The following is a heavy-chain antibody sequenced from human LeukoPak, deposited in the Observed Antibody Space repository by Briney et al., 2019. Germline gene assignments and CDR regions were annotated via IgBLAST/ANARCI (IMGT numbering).Heavy chain of an antibody. J-gene: IGHJ4*02. D-gene: IGHD3-10*01. V-gene: IGHV3-9*01. CDR3: AREWFGELWDY. CDR1: GFTFDDYA. Sequence: GGSLRLSCAASGFTFDDYAMHWVRQAPGKGLEWVSGISWNSGSIGYADSVKGRFTISRDNAKNSLYLQMNSLRAEDTAVYYCAREWFGELWDYWGQGTLVTVSS. CDR2: ISWNSGSI.